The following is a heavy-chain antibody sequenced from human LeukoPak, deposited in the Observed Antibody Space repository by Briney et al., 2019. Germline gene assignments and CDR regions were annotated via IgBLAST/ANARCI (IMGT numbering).Heavy chain of an antibody. CDR1: GYSFTDYW. CDR3: AREETNYDFWSGSMAGAFDI. CDR2: IYPGDSDT. V-gene: IGHV5-51*01. J-gene: IGHJ3*02. Sequence: GESLKIPCKGSGYSFTDYWIGWVRQLPGKGLEWMGIIYPGDSDTRYSPSFQGQVTISADKSISTAYLQWSSLKASDTAMYYCAREETNYDFWSGSMAGAFDIWGQGTMVTVSS. D-gene: IGHD3-3*01.